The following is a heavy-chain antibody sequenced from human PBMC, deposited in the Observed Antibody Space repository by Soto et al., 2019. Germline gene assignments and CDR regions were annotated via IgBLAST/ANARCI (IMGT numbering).Heavy chain of an antibody. CDR2: IKRDGSQT. J-gene: IGHJ5*02. CDR1: GFTFSSHW. Sequence: EVQLVESGGGLVQPGGSLRLSCVASGFTFSSHWMSWVRQAPGKGLEWVANIKRDGSQTYYVGSVKGRFTISRDNDKNSIYLQMSSLRDDDTGVYYCAKEESAVTRKLSLGTWGQGTLVIV. CDR3: AKEESAVTRKLSLGT. V-gene: IGHV3-7*03. D-gene: IGHD3-16*02.